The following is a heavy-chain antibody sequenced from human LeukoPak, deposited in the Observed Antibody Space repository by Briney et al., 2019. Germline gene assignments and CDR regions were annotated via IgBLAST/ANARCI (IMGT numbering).Heavy chain of an antibody. D-gene: IGHD1-26*01. CDR1: GFTFSSYA. J-gene: IGHJ4*02. CDR2: ISSSSSYI. Sequence: GGSLRLSCAASGFTFSSYAMSWVRQAPGKGLEWVSSISSSSSYIYYADSVKGRFTISRDNARNSLYLQMNSLRAEDTAVYYCARSQSIVRDYYFDYWGQGTLVTVSS. CDR3: ARSQSIVRDYYFDY. V-gene: IGHV3-21*01.